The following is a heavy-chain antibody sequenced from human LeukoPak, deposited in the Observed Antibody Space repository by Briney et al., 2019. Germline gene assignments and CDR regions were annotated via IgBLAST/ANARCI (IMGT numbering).Heavy chain of an antibody. CDR1: GYTFTAYF. Sequence: ASVKASCKASGYTFTAYFMHWVRQAPGQGLEWMGWINLHSGGTSYAQNFQGRVTMTRDTSINTAYMELSSLRSDDTAVYYCARDPGSPTPIDYWGQGTLVAVSS. CDR2: INLHSGGT. J-gene: IGHJ4*02. V-gene: IGHV1-2*02. CDR3: ARDPGSPTPIDY. D-gene: IGHD3-10*01.